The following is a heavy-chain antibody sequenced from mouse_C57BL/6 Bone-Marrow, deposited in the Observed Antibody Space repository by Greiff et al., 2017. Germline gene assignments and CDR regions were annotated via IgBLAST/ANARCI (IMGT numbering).Heavy chain of an antibody. CDR1: GFTFSDYG. CDR2: ISSGSSTI. CDR3: ARGDWDAFFDY. V-gene: IGHV5-17*01. Sequence: EVQLQESGGGLVKPGGSLKLSCAASGFTFSDYGMHWVRQAPEKGLEWVAYISSGSSTIYYADTVKGRFTISRDNAKNTLFLQMSSLRSEDTAMYYCARGDWDAFFDYWGQGTTLTVSS. J-gene: IGHJ2*01. D-gene: IGHD4-1*01.